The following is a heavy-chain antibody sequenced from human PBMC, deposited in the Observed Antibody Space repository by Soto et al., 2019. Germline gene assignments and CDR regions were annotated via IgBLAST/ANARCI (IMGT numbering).Heavy chain of an antibody. V-gene: IGHV1-2*02. D-gene: IGHD6-13*01. CDR3: ARDRGSIAAAGIPGSFGY. J-gene: IGHJ4*02. Sequence: ASVKVSCKASGYTFTGYYMHWVRQAPGQGLEWMGWINPNSGGTNYAQKFQGRVTMTRDTSISTAYMELSRLRSDDTAVYYCARDRGSIAAAGIPGSFGYWGQGTLVTVSS. CDR2: INPNSGGT. CDR1: GYTFTGYY.